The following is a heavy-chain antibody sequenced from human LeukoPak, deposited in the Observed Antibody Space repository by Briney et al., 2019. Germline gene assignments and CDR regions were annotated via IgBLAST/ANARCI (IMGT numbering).Heavy chain of an antibody. V-gene: IGHV3-23*01. J-gene: IGHJ6*02. Sequence: GGSLRLSCVASGFTFSSYAMSWVRQAPGKGLEWVSAISGSGDRTFYADSVKGRFTISRDNSKNTLYLQMNSLRAEDTAVYYCAKEVIQGYYGMDVWGQGTTVTVSS. CDR3: AKEVIQGYYGMDV. CDR2: ISGSGDRT. CDR1: GFTFSSYA.